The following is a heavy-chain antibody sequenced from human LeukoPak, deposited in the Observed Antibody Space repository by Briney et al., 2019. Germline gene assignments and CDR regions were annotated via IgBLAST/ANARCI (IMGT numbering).Heavy chain of an antibody. Sequence: SETLSLTCTVSGGSISSYYWSWIRQPPGKGLEWIGYIYYSGSTNYNPSLKSQVTISVDTSKNQFSLKLSSVTAADTAVYYCARSPPYCSSTSCYLDYWGQGTLVTVSS. CDR3: ARSPPYCSSTSCYLDY. V-gene: IGHV4-59*01. CDR1: GGSISSYY. CDR2: IYYSGST. J-gene: IGHJ4*02. D-gene: IGHD2-2*01.